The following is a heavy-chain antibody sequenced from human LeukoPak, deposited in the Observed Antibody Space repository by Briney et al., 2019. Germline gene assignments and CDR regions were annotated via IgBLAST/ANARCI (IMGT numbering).Heavy chain of an antibody. D-gene: IGHD1-26*01. V-gene: IGHV5-51*01. CDR2: IYPGDSDT. CDR3: ARSVELQAFDI. Sequence: GESLKISCKGSGYSFTSYWFGWVRQLPGKGLEWMGIIYPGDSDTRYSPSFQGQVTISADKSISTAYLQWSSLKASDTAMYYCARSVELQAFDIWGQGTMVTVSS. CDR1: GYSFTSYW. J-gene: IGHJ3*02.